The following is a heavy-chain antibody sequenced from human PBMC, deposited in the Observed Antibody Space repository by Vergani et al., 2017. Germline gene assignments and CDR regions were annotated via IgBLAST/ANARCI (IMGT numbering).Heavy chain of an antibody. J-gene: IGHJ5*02. Sequence: HVKLVESGGGLVKPGGSLRLSCAVSGFTFSDYYMSWIRQAPGKGLEWVSYISSSSSYTNYADSVKGRFTISRDNAKNSLYLQMNSLRAEDTAVYDCARDSSGWYNDWFDPWGQGTLVTVSS. D-gene: IGHD6-13*01. CDR1: GFTFSDYY. CDR3: ARDSSGWYNDWFDP. CDR2: ISSSSSYT. V-gene: IGHV3-11*05.